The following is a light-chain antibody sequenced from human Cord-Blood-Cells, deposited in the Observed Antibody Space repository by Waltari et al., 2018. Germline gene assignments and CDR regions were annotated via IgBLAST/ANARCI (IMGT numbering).Light chain of an antibody. Sequence: IVLTQSPGTLSLSPGARATLSCRASQSVSSSYLAWYQQKPGQAPRLIIYGASSRATSIPDRFSGSGSGTDFTLTISCLGPEDFAVYYCQQYGSSPSITFGQGTRLEIK. CDR2: GAS. CDR1: QSVSSSY. CDR3: QQYGSSPSIT. V-gene: IGKV3-20*01. J-gene: IGKJ5*01.